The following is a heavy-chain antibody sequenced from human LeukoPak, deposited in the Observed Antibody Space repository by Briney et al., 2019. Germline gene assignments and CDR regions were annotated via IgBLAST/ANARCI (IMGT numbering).Heavy chain of an antibody. V-gene: IGHV4-59*01. CDR1: GGSISSYY. CDR2: IYNSGST. D-gene: IGHD3-16*01. Sequence: ETLSLTCTVSGGSISSYYWSWIRQPPGKGLEWIGYIYNSGSTNYNPSLKSRVTISVDTSKNQFSLKLSSVTAADTAVYYCARGLLADSTIRLRQGRAFDIWGQEPIVTVSS. J-gene: IGHJ3*02. CDR3: ARGLLADSTIRLRQGRAFDI.